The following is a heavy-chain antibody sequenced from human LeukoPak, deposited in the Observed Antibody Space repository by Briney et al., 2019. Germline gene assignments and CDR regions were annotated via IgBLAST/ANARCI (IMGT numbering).Heavy chain of an antibody. CDR1: GYTFTSYD. Sequence: ASVKVSCKASGYTFTSYDINWVRQATGQGLEWMGWMNPNSGNTGYAQKFQGRVTMTRNTSISTAYTELSSLRSEDTAVYYCARAQVGSGYDCDYWGQGTLVTVSS. V-gene: IGHV1-8*01. J-gene: IGHJ4*02. D-gene: IGHD5-12*01. CDR2: MNPNSGNT. CDR3: ARAQVGSGYDCDY.